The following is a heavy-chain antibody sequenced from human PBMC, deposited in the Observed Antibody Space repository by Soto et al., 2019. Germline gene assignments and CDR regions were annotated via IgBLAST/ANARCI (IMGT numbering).Heavy chain of an antibody. D-gene: IGHD6-19*01. Sequence: IACKGSGYSFTSYWIGWVRQMPGKCLEWMGIIYPGDYDTRYSPSFQGQVTISADKSISTAYLQWSSLKASDTAMYYCARIFRDSSGYMGYWGQGTLVTVSS. CDR2: IYPGDYDT. CDR1: GYSFTSYW. CDR3: ARIFRDSSGYMGY. V-gene: IGHV5-51*01. J-gene: IGHJ4*02.